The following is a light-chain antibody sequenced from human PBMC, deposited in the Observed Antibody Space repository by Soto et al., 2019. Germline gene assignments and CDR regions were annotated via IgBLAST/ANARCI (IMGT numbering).Light chain of an antibody. V-gene: IGKV3-15*01. CDR3: QQYNNWWT. CDR1: QSVSNN. Sequence: EIVMTQSPATLSVSPGERATLSCRASQSVSNNLAWYQKKPGQAPRLLIYGASTRATGIPARFSGSGSGTEFTLTISSLQSEDFAVYYCQQYNNWWTFGXGTKX. CDR2: GAS. J-gene: IGKJ1*01.